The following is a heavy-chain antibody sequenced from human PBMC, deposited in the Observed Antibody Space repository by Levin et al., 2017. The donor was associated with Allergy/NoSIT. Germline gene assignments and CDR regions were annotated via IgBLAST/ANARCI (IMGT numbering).Heavy chain of an antibody. V-gene: IGHV3-48*02. Sequence: GGSLRLSCAASGFTFSIHSMTWVRQAPGKGLEWISYISSRSDTIYYADSVKGRFTISRDNAKNSLFLQMNSLRDEDTAVYYCARDRQENRQLIKPNCWGQGTLVTVSS. CDR3: ARDRQENRQLIKPNC. D-gene: IGHD1-14*01. CDR1: GFTFSIHS. CDR2: ISSRSDTI. J-gene: IGHJ4*02.